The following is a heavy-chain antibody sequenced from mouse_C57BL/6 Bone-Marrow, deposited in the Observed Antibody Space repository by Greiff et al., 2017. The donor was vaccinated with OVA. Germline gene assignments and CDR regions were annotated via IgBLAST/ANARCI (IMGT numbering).Heavy chain of an antibody. J-gene: IGHJ1*03. D-gene: IGHD2-3*01. CDR3: AIGYYPYWYFDV. V-gene: IGHV1-50*01. CDR2: IDPSDSYT. Sequence: QVHVKQPGAELVKPGASVKLSCKASGYTFTSYWMQWVKQRPGQGLEWIGEIDPSDSYTNYNQKFKGKATLTVDTSSSTAYMQLSSLTSEDSAVYYCAIGYYPYWYFDVWGTGTTVTVSS. CDR1: GYTFTSYW.